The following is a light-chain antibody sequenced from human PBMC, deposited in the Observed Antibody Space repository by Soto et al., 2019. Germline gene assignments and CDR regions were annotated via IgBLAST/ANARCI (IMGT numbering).Light chain of an antibody. CDR3: QQCGGSPLFS. Sequence: EIMLTQSPATLSLSPGERATLSCRASQSVSSYLAWYQQKPGQAPRLLIYDASNRATGIPARFSGSGSGTDFTLTISRLEPEDFAVYYCQQCGGSPLFSFGPGTRVDI. CDR2: DAS. J-gene: IGKJ3*01. CDR1: QSVSSY. V-gene: IGKV3-11*01.